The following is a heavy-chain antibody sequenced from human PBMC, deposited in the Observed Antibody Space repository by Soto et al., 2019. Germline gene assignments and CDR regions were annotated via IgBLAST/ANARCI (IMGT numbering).Heavy chain of an antibody. J-gene: IGHJ6*02. Sequence: EVQLVESGGGLVKPGGSLRLSCAASGFTFSSYSMNWVRQAPGKGLEWVSSISSSSSYIYYADSVKGRFTISRDNAKNSLYLQMNSLRAEDTAVYYCARGWDGDYGENYDYYGMDVWGQGTTVTVSS. V-gene: IGHV3-21*01. CDR1: GFTFSSYS. CDR3: ARGWDGDYGENYDYYGMDV. D-gene: IGHD4-17*01. CDR2: ISSSSSYI.